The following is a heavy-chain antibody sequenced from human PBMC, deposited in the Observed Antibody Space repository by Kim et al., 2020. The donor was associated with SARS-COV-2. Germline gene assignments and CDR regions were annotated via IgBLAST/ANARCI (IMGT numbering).Heavy chain of an antibody. CDR3: AKRLQQWLVHWYFDL. Sequence: GGSLRLSCAASGFTFSSYAMSWVRQAPGKGLEWVSGIIGSGGSTYYADSVKGRFTISRDNSKNTLYLQMNSLRAEDTAVYYCAKRLQQWLVHWYFDLWGRGTLVTVSS. CDR1: GFTFSSYA. CDR2: IIGSGGST. J-gene: IGHJ2*01. D-gene: IGHD6-19*01. V-gene: IGHV3-23*01.